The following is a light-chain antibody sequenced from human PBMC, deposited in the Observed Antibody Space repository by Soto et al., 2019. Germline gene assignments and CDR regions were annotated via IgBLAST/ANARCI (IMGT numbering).Light chain of an antibody. J-gene: IGLJ3*02. Sequence: QPVLTQPPSASGTPGQRVTISCSGSSSNIGSNSVNWYRQVPGRAPKVLIYSNDERPSGVPDRISGSKSGTSASLAISGLQSEDEADYYCAAWDDSLNACVFGGGTKVTVL. CDR3: AAWDDSLNACV. CDR1: SSNIGSNS. CDR2: SND. V-gene: IGLV1-44*01.